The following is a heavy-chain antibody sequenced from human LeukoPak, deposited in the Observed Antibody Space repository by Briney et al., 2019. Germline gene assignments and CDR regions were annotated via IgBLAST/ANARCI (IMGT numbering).Heavy chain of an antibody. D-gene: IGHD2-15*01. Sequence: ASVKVSCKASGYTFNSYGISWVRQAPGQGLEWMGWISAYNGHTNYAQKFQGRVTMTRDTSISTAYMELSRLRSDDTAVYYCAREGYCSGGSCYADWFDPWGQGTLVTVSS. CDR3: AREGYCSGGSCYADWFDP. J-gene: IGHJ5*02. CDR1: GYTFNSYG. CDR2: ISAYNGHT. V-gene: IGHV1-18*01.